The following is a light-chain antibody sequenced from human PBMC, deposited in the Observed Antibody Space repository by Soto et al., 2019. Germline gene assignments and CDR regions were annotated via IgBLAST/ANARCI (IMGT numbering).Light chain of an antibody. V-gene: IGKV1D-16*01. CDR1: QGISTW. J-gene: IGKJ1*01. CDR3: QQYGSSPRT. Sequence: DIQMTQSPSSLSASVGDRVTITCRASQGISTWLAWYQQKPEKAPKTLIFDASDLQSGVPSRFSGSGSGTDFTLTISRLEPEDFAVYYCQQYGSSPRTFGQGTKVDIK. CDR2: DAS.